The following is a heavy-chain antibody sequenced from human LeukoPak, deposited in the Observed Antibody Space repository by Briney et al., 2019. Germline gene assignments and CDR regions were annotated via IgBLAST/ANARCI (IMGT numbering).Heavy chain of an antibody. CDR1: GFTFSSYA. J-gene: IGHJ4*02. V-gene: IGHV3-23*01. CDR3: VKVRFDNSAHFDY. D-gene: IGHD3-3*01. CDR2: INGSA. Sequence: GGSLRLSCAASGFTFSSYAMSWVRQAPGKGLEWVSVINGSAYNADSVKGRFTVSRDNAKNSLYLQMNSLRTEDTALYYCVKVRFDNSAHFDYWGQGTLVTVSS.